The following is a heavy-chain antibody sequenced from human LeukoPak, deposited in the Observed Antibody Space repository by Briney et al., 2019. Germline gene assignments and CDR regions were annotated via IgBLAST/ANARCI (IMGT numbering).Heavy chain of an antibody. CDR1: GFTVSSNY. V-gene: IGHV3-53*01. CDR2: IYSGGST. CDR3: AREVIAKYYYGMDV. D-gene: IGHD3-22*01. Sequence: GGSLRLSCAASGFTVSSNYMSWVRQAPGKGLEWVSVIYSGGSTYYAAFVKGRFTISRDNSKNTLYLQMNSLRAEDTAVYYCAREVIAKYYYGMDVWGQGTTVTVSS. J-gene: IGHJ6*02.